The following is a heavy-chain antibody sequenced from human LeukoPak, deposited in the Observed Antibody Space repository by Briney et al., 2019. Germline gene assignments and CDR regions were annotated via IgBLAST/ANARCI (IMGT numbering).Heavy chain of an antibody. CDR2: ISSSTTYI. V-gene: IGHV3-21*01. CDR3: ATDYGYYFDY. Sequence: GGSLRLSCAASGFTFSSYWMNWVRQAPGQGLEWLSSISSSTTYIYYADSVKGRFTISRDNAKNSLYLQIHSLRAEDTAVYFCATDYGYYFDYWGQGTLVAVSS. D-gene: IGHD4-17*01. CDR1: GFTFSSYW. J-gene: IGHJ4*02.